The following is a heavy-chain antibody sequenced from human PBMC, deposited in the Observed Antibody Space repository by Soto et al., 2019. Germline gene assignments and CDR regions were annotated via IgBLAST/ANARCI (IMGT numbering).Heavy chain of an antibody. D-gene: IGHD6-19*01. CDR2: IGGSGGSK. J-gene: IGHJ4*02. CDR3: AKDYSSGLYSFEK. V-gene: IGHV3-23*01. Sequence: PGGSLRLSCAASGFTFNSYAMSWVRQAPGKGLEWVSVIGGSGGSKYYADSVKGRFTISRDNSKSTLYLQMNSLRAEETALYYCAKDYSSGLYSFEKWGKGTMVTVSS. CDR1: GFTFNSYA.